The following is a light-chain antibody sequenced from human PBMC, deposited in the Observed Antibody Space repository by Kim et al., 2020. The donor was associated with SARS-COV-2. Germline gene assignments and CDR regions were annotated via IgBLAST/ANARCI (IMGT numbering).Light chain of an antibody. Sequence: ELTQPPSASGTPGQRVTISCSGSSSNIGSDYVYWYQQFPGTAPKLLIYKNNQRPSGVPDRFSGSKSGTSASLAISGLRSEDEADYYCASWDDSLVFGGGTKVTVL. CDR2: KNN. J-gene: IGLJ2*01. CDR1: SSNIGSDY. V-gene: IGLV1-47*01. CDR3: ASWDDSLV.